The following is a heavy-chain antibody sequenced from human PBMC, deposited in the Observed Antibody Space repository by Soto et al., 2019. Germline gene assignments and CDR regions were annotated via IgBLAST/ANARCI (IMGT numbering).Heavy chain of an antibody. V-gene: IGHV4-31*03. J-gene: IGHJ4*02. CDR1: GGSISSGGYY. CDR2: IYYSGST. CDR3: AGGYDSSGYYREIDY. Sequence: SETLSLTCTVSGGSISSGGYYWSWIRQHPGKGLEWIGYIYYSGSTYYNPSLKSRVTISVDTSKNQFSLKLSSVTAADTAVYYCAGGYDSSGYYREIDYWGQGTLVTVSS. D-gene: IGHD3-22*01.